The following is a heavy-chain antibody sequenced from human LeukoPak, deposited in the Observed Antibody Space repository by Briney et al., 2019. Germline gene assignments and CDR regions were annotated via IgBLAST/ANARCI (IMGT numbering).Heavy chain of an antibody. V-gene: IGHV1-69*04. CDR3: AREDRFGEPYFDY. D-gene: IGHD3-10*01. CDR1: GGTFSSYA. J-gene: IGHJ4*02. CDR2: IIPILGIA. Sequence: VASVTVSCTASGGTFSSYAISWVRQAPGQGLEWVGRIIPILGIANYAQKFQGRVTITADKSTSTAYMELSSLRSEDTAVYYCAREDRFGEPYFDYWGQGTLVTVSS.